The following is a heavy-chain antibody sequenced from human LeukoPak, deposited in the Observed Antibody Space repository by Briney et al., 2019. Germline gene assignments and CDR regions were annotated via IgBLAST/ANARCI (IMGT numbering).Heavy chain of an antibody. D-gene: IGHD3-22*01. CDR3: ARERDYYDSSGYGMDV. V-gene: IGHV1-18*01. CDR1: GYTFTSYG. CDR2: ISAYNGNT. Sequence: ASVKVSCKASGYTFTSYGISWVRQAPGQGLEWMGWISAYNGNTNYAQKLQGRVTMTTDTSTSTAYMELRSLRSDDTAVYYCARERDYYDSSGYGMDVWGQGNTVTVSS. J-gene: IGHJ6*02.